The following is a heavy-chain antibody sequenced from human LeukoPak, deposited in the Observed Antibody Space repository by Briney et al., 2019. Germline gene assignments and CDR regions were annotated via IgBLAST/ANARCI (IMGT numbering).Heavy chain of an antibody. D-gene: IGHD2-8*01. V-gene: IGHV3-23*01. CDR3: AKDIWLGYCTNGVCPAMYYFDY. J-gene: IGHJ4*02. CDR1: GSTFSSYA. Sequence: PGGSLRLSCAASGSTFSSYAMSWVRQAPGKGLEWVSAISGSGGSTYYADSVKGRFTISRDNSKNTLYLQMNSLRAEDTAVYYCAKDIWLGYCTNGVCPAMYYFDYWGQGTLVTVSS. CDR2: ISGSGGST.